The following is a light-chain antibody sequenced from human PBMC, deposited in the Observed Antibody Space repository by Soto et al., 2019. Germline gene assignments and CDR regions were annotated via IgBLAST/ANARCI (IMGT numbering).Light chain of an antibody. V-gene: IGLV1-47*01. J-gene: IGLJ3*02. Sequence: QSVLTQPTSASGTPGQRVTISCSGGNSNIGNRPVHWFQQLPGTAPKLLIYKDLQRPSGVPDRFSGSKSGTSASLAISGLRSDDEADYYSLTWDDSLRGWVFGGGTKVTVL. CDR1: NSNIGNRP. CDR3: LTWDDSLRGWV. CDR2: KDL.